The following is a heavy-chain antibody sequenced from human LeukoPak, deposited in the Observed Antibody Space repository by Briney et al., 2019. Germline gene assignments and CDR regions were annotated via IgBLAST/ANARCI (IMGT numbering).Heavy chain of an antibody. CDR1: GFTFSSYL. V-gene: IGHV3-74*01. CDR2: INSDGSST. J-gene: IGHJ4*02. Sequence: GGSLRLSCAASGFTFSSYLMHWVRQAPGKGLVWVSRINSDGSSTSYADSVKGRFTISRDNAKNTLYLQINSLRAEDTAVYYCARDYGGAYFDYWGQGTLVTVSS. CDR3: ARDYGGAYFDY. D-gene: IGHD4-23*01.